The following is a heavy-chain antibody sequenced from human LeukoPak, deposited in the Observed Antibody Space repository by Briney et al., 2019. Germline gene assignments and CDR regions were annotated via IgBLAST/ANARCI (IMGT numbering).Heavy chain of an antibody. CDR1: GFTFSSYA. D-gene: IGHD6-13*01. CDR2: ISGSGGST. J-gene: IGHJ4*02. CDR3: AKGGSWYYFDY. Sequence: QTGGSLRLSCAASGFTFSSYAMSWVRQAPGKGLEWVSAISGSGGSTYYADSVKGRFTISRDNSENTLYLQVNSLRAEDTAVYYCAKGGSWYYFDYWGQGTLVTVSS. V-gene: IGHV3-23*01.